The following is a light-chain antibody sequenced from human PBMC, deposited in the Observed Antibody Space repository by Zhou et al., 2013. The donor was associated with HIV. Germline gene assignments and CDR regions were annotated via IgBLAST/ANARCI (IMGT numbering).Light chain of an antibody. Sequence: EILMTQSPGTLSVSPGERVTLSCRASQSVTYNLAWYQQKPGQAPRLLMYGASTRATGIPDRFSGSGSGTDFTLTISRLEPEDFAVYYCQQYGSSPLTFGGGTKVEIK. CDR2: GAS. CDR3: QQYGSSPLT. CDR1: QSVTYN. V-gene: IGKV3-20*01. J-gene: IGKJ4*01.